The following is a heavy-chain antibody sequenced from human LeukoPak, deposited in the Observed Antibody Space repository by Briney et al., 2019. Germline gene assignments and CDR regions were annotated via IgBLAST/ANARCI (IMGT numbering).Heavy chain of an antibody. J-gene: IGHJ3*02. CDR2: ISAYNGNT. D-gene: IGHD3-22*01. CDR1: GYTFTSYG. CDR3: AREKQKIVVVPGAFDI. Sequence: GASVKVSCKASGYTFTSYGISWVRQAPGQGLEWMGWISAYNGNTNYAQKLQGRVTMTTDTSTSTAYMELRSLRSDDTAVYYCAREKQKIVVVPGAFDIWGQGTMVTVSS. V-gene: IGHV1-18*01.